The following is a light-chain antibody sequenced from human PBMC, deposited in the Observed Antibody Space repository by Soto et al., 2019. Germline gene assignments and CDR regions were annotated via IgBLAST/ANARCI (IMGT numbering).Light chain of an antibody. J-gene: IGKJ1*01. CDR2: WAS. CDR3: QQYFSFPWT. V-gene: IGKV4-1*01. Sequence: DIVMTQSPDSLAVSLGERATINCKSSQSVLYSSNNKNYLAWYQQRPGQPPNLLIYWASTRESGVPDRFSGSGSGTDFTLTVSSLQAEDVAMYYCQQYFSFPWTFGQGTKLEIK. CDR1: QSVLYSSNNKNY.